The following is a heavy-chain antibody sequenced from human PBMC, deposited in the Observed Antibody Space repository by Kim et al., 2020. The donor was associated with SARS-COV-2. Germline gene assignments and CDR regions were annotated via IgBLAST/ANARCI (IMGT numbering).Heavy chain of an antibody. CDR2: IWYDGSNK. J-gene: IGHJ3*02. Sequence: GGSLRLSCAASGFTISSYGMHWVRQAPGKGLEWVAVIWYDGSNKYYADSVKGRFTISRDNSKNTLYLQMNSLRAEDTAVYYCAKIETSSSDAFDIWGQGTMVTVSS. CDR3: AKIETSSSDAFDI. V-gene: IGHV3-33*06. D-gene: IGHD6-13*01. CDR1: GFTISSYG.